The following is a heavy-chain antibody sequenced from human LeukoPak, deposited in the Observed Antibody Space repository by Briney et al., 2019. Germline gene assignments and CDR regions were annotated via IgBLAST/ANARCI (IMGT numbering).Heavy chain of an antibody. Sequence: ASVKVSCKASGGTFSSYAISWVRQAPGQGLEWMGGIIPIFGTANYAQKFQGRVTITADESTSTAYMELSSLRSEDTAVYYCARGPTGGVWYYYMDVWGKGTTVTVSS. V-gene: IGHV1-69*13. D-gene: IGHD7-27*01. J-gene: IGHJ6*03. CDR2: IIPIFGTA. CDR1: GGTFSSYA. CDR3: ARGPTGGVWYYYMDV.